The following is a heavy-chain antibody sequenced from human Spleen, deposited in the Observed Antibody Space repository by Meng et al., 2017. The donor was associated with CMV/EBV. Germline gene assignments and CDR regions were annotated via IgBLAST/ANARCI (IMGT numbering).Heavy chain of an antibody. J-gene: IGHJ4*02. CDR2: ISSSSSYR. D-gene: IGHD1-26*01. CDR3: ARELGEWELPNANRVFDY. CDR1: GCTFNKYG. V-gene: IGHV3-21*01. Sequence: GGSLRLSCAASGCTFNKYGIHWVRQAPGKGLEWVSSISSSSSYRYCTDSVKGRFTISRDNAKNSLYLQMNSLRADDTAVYYCARELGEWELPNANRVFDYWGQGTLVTVSS.